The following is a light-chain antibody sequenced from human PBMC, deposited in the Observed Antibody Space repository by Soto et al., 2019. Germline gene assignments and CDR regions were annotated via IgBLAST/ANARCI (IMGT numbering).Light chain of an antibody. Sequence: EXXLTQSXDTLXLSPGERATLSCRASQSVSSALLAWYQQKPGQAPRLLIYRASTRATGIPDRFTGSGSGTDFTLTISRLEPEDFAVYYCQQYESSPLTFGGGTKVEIK. CDR1: QSVSSAL. CDR2: RAS. J-gene: IGKJ4*01. CDR3: QQYESSPLT. V-gene: IGKV3-20*01.